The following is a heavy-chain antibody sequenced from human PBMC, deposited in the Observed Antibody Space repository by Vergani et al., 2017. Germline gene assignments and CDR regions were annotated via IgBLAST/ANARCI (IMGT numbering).Heavy chain of an antibody. CDR3: AKDNTELLLWFENWFDP. CDR1: GATFRSNT. J-gene: IGHJ5*02. V-gene: IGHV1-69*08. D-gene: IGHD3-10*01. Sequence: QVQLVQSGAEVKKPGSSVKVSCKASGATFRSNTISWVRQVPGQGLEWMGRIIPVLGKTKYAQDFQGRLTITADTSTSTAYMELTSLRSQDTAVYYCAKDNTELLLWFENWFDPWGQGTLVTVSS. CDR2: IIPVLGKT.